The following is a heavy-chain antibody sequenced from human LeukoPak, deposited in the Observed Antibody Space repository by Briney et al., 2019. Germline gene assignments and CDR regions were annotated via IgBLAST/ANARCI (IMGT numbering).Heavy chain of an antibody. CDR2: IYYSGST. V-gene: IGHV4-39*01. CDR1: GGSISSSSYY. J-gene: IGHJ4*02. Sequence: SETLSLTCTVSGGSISSSSYYWGWIRQPPGKGLEWIGSIYYSGSTYYNPSLKSRVTISVDTSKNQFSLKLSSVTAADTAVYYCARWGVAAAGEDADFDYWGQGTLVTVSS. CDR3: ARWGVAAAGEDADFDY. D-gene: IGHD6-13*01.